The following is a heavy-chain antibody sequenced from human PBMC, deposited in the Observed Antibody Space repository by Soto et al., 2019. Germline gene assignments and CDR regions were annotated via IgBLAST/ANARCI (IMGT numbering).Heavy chain of an antibody. CDR1: GYTFTSYA. Sequence: ASVKVSCKASGYTFTSYAMHWVREAPGQRLEWMGWINAGNGNTKYPQKFQGRVTITRDTSASTAYMELSSLRSEDTAVYYCARDVDIVATTTGYWGQGTLVTVSS. CDR2: INAGNGNT. D-gene: IGHD5-12*01. CDR3: ARDVDIVATTTGY. J-gene: IGHJ4*02. V-gene: IGHV1-3*01.